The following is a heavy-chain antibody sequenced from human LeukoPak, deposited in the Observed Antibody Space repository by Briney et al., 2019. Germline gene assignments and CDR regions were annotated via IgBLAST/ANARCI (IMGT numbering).Heavy chain of an antibody. Sequence: GSVKVSCKASVYTFTGYYMHWVRQAPGQGLEWMGWINPNSGGTNYAQKFQGRVTMTRDTSISTAYMELSRLRSHDTAVYYCARGHGSGSYYKDWGQGTLVTVSS. J-gene: IGHJ4*02. CDR2: INPNSGGT. D-gene: IGHD3-10*01. CDR1: VYTFTGYY. V-gene: IGHV1-2*02. CDR3: ARGHGSGSYYKD.